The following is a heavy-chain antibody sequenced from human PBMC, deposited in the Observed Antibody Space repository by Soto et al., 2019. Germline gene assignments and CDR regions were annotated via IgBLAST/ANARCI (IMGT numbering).Heavy chain of an antibody. Sequence: EVQLVEAGGGLVQPGGSLRLSCAASGFTFSSYSMNWVRQAPGKGQEWVAYIVGGGSGSDPYYADSLKGRFTKSRDNATKPLFLQINNLGVDDMALFYCAREGIAVTGRDYWGQGTLVTVSS. V-gene: IGHV3-21*02. D-gene: IGHD6-19*01. CDR2: IVGGGSGSDP. J-gene: IGHJ4*02. CDR1: GFTFSSYS. CDR3: AREGIAVTGRDY.